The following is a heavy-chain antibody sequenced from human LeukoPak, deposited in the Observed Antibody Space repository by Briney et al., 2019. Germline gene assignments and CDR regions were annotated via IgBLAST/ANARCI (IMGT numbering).Heavy chain of an antibody. CDR2: ISGSGGST. CDR3: AKTLSGYSYAFDI. J-gene: IGHJ3*02. D-gene: IGHD6-13*01. V-gene: IGHV3-23*01. CDR1: GFTFSSYG. Sequence: GGTLRLSCAASGFTFSSYGMSWVRQAPGKGLEWVSAISGSGGSTYYADSVKGRFTISRDNSKNTLYLQMNSLRAEDTAVYYCAKTLSGYSYAFDIWGQGTMVTVSS.